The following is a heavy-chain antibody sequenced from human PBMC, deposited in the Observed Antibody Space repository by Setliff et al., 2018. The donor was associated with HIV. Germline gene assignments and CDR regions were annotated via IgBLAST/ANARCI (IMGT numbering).Heavy chain of an antibody. CDR1: GFTFSSYF. V-gene: IGHV3-64*02. D-gene: IGHD2-2*01. CDR3: ARRGYCSSTTCYYDY. Sequence: GGSLRLSCAASGFTFSSYFMHWVRQAPGKGLEYVSAISSNGGSTYYADSVKGRFTISRDNSKNTLYLQMGSPRAEDMAVYYCARRGYCSSTTCYYDYWGQGTLVTVSS. J-gene: IGHJ4*02. CDR2: ISSNGGST.